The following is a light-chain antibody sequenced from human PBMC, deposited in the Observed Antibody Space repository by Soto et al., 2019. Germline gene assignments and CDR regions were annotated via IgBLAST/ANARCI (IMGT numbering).Light chain of an antibody. CDR2: KAS. CDR3: QQYKSYPLT. Sequence: DIQMTQSPSTLSASVGDRVTITCRASQSVSSWLAWYQRKPGKAPKLLMYKASTLESGVPSRFSGSGSGTEFTLTISSLRPDDFATYYCQQYKSYPLTFGGGTKVEIK. V-gene: IGKV1-5*03. CDR1: QSVSSW. J-gene: IGKJ4*01.